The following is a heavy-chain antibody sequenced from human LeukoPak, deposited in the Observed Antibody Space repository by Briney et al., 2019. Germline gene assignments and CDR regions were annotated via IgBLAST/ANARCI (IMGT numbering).Heavy chain of an antibody. CDR2: ISGSGGST. CDR1: GFTFSSYA. CDR3: AKDGRATGWFDP. Sequence: GGSLRLSCVASGFTFSSYAMSWVRQAPGKGLEWVSAISGSGGSTYYADSVKGRFTISRDNSKNTLYLQMNSLRAEDTAVYYCAKDGRATGWFDPWGQGTLVTVSS. J-gene: IGHJ5*02. V-gene: IGHV3-23*01. D-gene: IGHD1-26*01.